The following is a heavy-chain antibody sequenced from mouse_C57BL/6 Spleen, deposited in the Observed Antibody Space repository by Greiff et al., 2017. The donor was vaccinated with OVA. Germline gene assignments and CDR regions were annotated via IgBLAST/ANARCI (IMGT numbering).Heavy chain of an antibody. CDR2: IDPEDGDT. CDR3: TKWGYDGWAMDY. J-gene: IGHJ4*01. Sequence: EVQLQESGAELVRPGASVKLSCTASGFNIKDYYMHWVKQRPEQGLEWIGRIDPEDGDTEYAPKFQGKATMTADTSSNTAYLQLSSLTSEDTAVYYCTKWGYDGWAMDYWGQGTSVTVSS. V-gene: IGHV14-1*01. D-gene: IGHD2-2*01. CDR1: GFNIKDYY.